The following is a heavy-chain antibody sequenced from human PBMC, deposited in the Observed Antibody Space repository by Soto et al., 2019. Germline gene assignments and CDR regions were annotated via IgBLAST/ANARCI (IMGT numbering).Heavy chain of an antibody. J-gene: IGHJ4*02. D-gene: IGHD3-22*01. Sequence: GGSLRLSCAASGFTFSSYAMHWVRQAPGKGLEWVAVISYDGSNKYYADSVKGRFTISRDNSKNTLYLQMNSLRAEDTAVYYCARDHNTYYYDSSGYYGCGYWGQGTLVTVSS. CDR2: ISYDGSNK. CDR1: GFTFSSYA. V-gene: IGHV3-30-3*01. CDR3: ARDHNTYYYDSSGYYGCGY.